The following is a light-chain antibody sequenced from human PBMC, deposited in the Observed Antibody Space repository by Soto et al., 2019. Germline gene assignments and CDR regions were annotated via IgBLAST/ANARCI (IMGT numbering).Light chain of an antibody. CDR2: EGS. Sequence: QSVLTQPASVSGSPGQSITISCTGTSSDVGSYNLVSWYQQHPGKAPKLMIYEGSKRPSGVSNRFSGSKSGNTASLTVSGLQAEDEGTYYCSSYGGYNNVVFGTGTKVTVL. J-gene: IGLJ1*01. CDR3: SSYGGYNNVV. CDR1: SSDVGSYNL. V-gene: IGLV2-14*02.